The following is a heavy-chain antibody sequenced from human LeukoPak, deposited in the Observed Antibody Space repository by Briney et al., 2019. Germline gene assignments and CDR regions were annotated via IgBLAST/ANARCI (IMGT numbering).Heavy chain of an antibody. CDR2: INPNSGGT. Sequence: GASVKVSCKASGYTFTGYYMHWVRQAPGQGLEWMGWINPNSGGTNYAQKFQGRLTMTIDASTSTSHMELRSLRSDDTGVYYCARVWRTGDHGYWGQGTLVTVSS. CDR1: GYTFTGYY. CDR3: ARVWRTGDHGY. V-gene: IGHV1-2*02. J-gene: IGHJ4*02. D-gene: IGHD7-27*01.